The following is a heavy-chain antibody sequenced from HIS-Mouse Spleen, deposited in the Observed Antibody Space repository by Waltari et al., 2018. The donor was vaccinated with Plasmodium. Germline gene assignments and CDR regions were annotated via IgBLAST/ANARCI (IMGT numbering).Heavy chain of an antibody. CDR3: ALSGH. CDR1: GFTFSGYA. J-gene: IGHJ4*02. V-gene: IGHV3-30*04. Sequence: QVQLVESGGGVVQPGRSLRLSCAAFGFTFSGYAMHWVRQAPGKGLECGAVISYDGSNKYYADSVKGRFTISRDKSKNTLYLQMNSLRAEDTAVYYCALSGHWGQGTLVTVSS. CDR2: ISYDGSNK. D-gene: IGHD3-10*01.